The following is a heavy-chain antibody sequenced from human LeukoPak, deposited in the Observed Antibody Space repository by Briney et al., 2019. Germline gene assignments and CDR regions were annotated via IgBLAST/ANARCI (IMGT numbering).Heavy chain of an antibody. D-gene: IGHD5-12*01. Sequence: GGSLRLSCAASGFTVSSNYMSWVRQAPGKGLEWVSVIYSGGSTYYADSVEGRFTISRDNSKNTLYLQMNSLRAEDTAVYYCAREGLVSGYENWGQGTLVTVSS. CDR2: IYSGGST. CDR3: AREGLVSGYEN. J-gene: IGHJ4*02. CDR1: GFTVSSNY. V-gene: IGHV3-53*01.